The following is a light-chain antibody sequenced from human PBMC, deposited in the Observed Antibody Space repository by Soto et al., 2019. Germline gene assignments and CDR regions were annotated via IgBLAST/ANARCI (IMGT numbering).Light chain of an antibody. CDR2: GGS. CDR3: QQYGASPFS. J-gene: IGKJ4*01. V-gene: IGKV3-20*01. CDR1: QSVGTS. Sequence: EVVLTQSPDTLSLSPGERVTLSCRASQSVGTSLAWYQQKPGQAPRLLIYGGSIRATGIPDRFSGSGSGTDFALTVSRVEPEDFAVYHCQQYGASPFSFGGGTKMEMK.